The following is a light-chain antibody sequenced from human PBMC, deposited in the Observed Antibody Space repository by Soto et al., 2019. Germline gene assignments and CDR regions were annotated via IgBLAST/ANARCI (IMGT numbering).Light chain of an antibody. Sequence: QTVVTQPPSVSEAPGQRVTISCTGSSSNIGAGYEAHWYQQVPGTAPKFLIYENNNRPSGVPDRFSGSKSGTSASLAITGLQAEDEAEYYCQSYDSSLSGYVFGTGTKLTVL. V-gene: IGLV1-40*01. CDR2: ENN. J-gene: IGLJ1*01. CDR3: QSYDSSLSGYV. CDR1: SSNIGAGYE.